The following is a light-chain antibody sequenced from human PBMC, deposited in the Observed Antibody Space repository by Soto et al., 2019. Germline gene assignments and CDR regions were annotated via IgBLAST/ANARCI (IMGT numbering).Light chain of an antibody. CDR2: GAS. CDR3: QQDYNLH. J-gene: IGKJ5*01. Sequence: EIVLTQSPGTLSLSPGERATLSCRASQSISSRCLAWYQQKPGQAPRLLIYGASSRATGIPARFSCSGSGTDFTLTISSVEPEDFAVYYCQQDYNLHFGQGTRLEIK. V-gene: IGKV3-20*01. CDR1: QSISSRC.